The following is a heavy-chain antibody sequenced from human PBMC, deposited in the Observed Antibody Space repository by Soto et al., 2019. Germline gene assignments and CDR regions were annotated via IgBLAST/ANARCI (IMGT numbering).Heavy chain of an antibody. Sequence: EVQLVETGGALIQPGGSLRLSCAASGFAVSNHYMNWVRQAPGKGLEWVSIIRTTGSTYYADSVKGRFTISKDNSKNTVSLEMNSLRFEDTAVYYCARNSMMDVWGQGTTVIVSS. V-gene: IGHV3-53*02. CDR3: ARNSMMDV. CDR2: IRTTGST. CDR1: GFAVSNHY. J-gene: IGHJ6*02.